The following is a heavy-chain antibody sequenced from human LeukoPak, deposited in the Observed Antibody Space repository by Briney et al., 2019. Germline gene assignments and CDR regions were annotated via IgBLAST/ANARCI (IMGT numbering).Heavy chain of an antibody. D-gene: IGHD5-24*01. CDR2: VYTSGSI. CDR3: AVSSMATTSSFDY. Sequence: PSQTLSLTCTVSGGSISSGSYYWNWIRQPAGKGLEWIGRVYTSGSISYNPSLKSRVTMSVDTSKNQFSLKLSSVTAADTAVYYCAVSSMATTSSFDYWGQGTLVTVSS. J-gene: IGHJ4*02. V-gene: IGHV4-61*02. CDR1: GGSISSGSYY.